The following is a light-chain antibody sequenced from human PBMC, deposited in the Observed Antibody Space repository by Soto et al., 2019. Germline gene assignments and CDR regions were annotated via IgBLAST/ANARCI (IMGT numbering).Light chain of an antibody. CDR3: QSYDNSLSGHVV. CDR2: DNN. CDR1: SSNIGALYD. V-gene: IGLV1-40*01. J-gene: IGLJ2*01. Sequence: QSALTQPPSVSGAPGQRVTISCTGSSSNIGALYDVNWYQQLPGTAPKLLIYDNNNRPSGVPDRFFGSKSGTSASLAITGLQAEDEADYYCQSYDNSLSGHVVFGGGTKLTVL.